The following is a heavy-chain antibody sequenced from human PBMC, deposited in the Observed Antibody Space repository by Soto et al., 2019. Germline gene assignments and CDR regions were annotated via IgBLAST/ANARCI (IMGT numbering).Heavy chain of an antibody. Sequence: SETLSLTCTVSGGSISSYYWSWIRQPPGKGLEWIGYIYYSGSTNYNPSLKSRVTISVDTSKNQFSLKLSSVTAADTAVYYCARDRWSENDYGDYYYYGMDVWGQGTTVTVSS. J-gene: IGHJ6*02. CDR3: ARDRWSENDYGDYYYYGMDV. CDR2: IYYSGST. D-gene: IGHD4-17*01. CDR1: GGSISSYY. V-gene: IGHV4-59*01.